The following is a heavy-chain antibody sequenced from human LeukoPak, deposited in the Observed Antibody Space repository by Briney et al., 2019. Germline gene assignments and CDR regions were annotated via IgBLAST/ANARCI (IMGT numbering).Heavy chain of an antibody. CDR3: ARDGPDIVVVVAATHYYYGMDV. CDR1: GFTFSSYA. J-gene: IGHJ6*02. CDR2: ISGSGGST. Sequence: PGGSLRLSCAASGFTFSSYAMSWVRQAPGKGLEWVSAISGSGGSTYYADSVKGRFTISRDNSKNTLYLQMNSLRAEDTAVYYCARDGPDIVVVVAATHYYYGMDVWGQGTTVTVSS. D-gene: IGHD2-15*01. V-gene: IGHV3-23*01.